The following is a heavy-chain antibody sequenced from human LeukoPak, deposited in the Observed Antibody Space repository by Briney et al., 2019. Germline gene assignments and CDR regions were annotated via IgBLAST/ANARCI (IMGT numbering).Heavy chain of an antibody. CDR3: AKDLYARRGAFDY. D-gene: IGHD2-8*01. CDR2: ISSSGSTI. CDR1: GFTFSDYY. Sequence: PGGSLRLSCAASGFTFSDYYMSWIRQAPGKGLEWVSYISSSGSTIYYADSVKGRFTISRDNSKNTLYLQMNSLRAEDTAVYYCAKDLYARRGAFDYWGQGTLVTVSS. J-gene: IGHJ4*02. V-gene: IGHV3-11*01.